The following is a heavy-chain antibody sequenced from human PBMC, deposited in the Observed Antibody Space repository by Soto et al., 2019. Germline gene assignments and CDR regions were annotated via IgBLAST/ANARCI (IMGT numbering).Heavy chain of an antibody. CDR2: ISGSGGST. CDR1: GFTFSSDA. D-gene: IGHD3-10*01. V-gene: IGHV3-23*01. CDR3: AKDQLSLWFGELWQYYYYYGMDV. Sequence: GGSLGLSCAASGFTFSSDAMSWVREAPGKGLEWVSAISGSGGSTYYADSVKGRFTISRGNSKNTLYLQMNSLRAANTAVYYCAKDQLSLWFGELWQYYYYYGMDVWGQGTTVTVS. J-gene: IGHJ6*02.